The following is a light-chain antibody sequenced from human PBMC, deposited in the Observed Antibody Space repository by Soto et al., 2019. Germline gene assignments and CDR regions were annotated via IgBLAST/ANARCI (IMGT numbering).Light chain of an antibody. V-gene: IGLV3-21*02. CDR2: DDT. J-gene: IGLJ3*02. Sequence: SSELTQTPSVSVAPGQTARITCGGNNIRNKSVQGYQQKPGQAPVVVVYDDTNRPSGIPERFSGSNSGNTATLTISRVEAGDEADYYCQVWDSSSDHWVFGGGTKLTVL. CDR1: NIRNKS. CDR3: QVWDSSSDHWV.